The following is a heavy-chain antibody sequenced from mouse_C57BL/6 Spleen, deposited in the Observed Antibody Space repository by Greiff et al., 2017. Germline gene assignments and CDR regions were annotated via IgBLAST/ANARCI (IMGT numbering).Heavy chain of an antibody. CDR2: IYPGNSDT. V-gene: IGHV1-5*01. Sequence: EVQVVESGTVLARPGASVKMSCKTSGYTFTSYWMHWVKQRPGQGLEWIGAIYPGNSDTSYNQKFKGKAKLTAVTSASTAYMELSSLTNEDSAVYYCTRALYDGYPYYFDYWGQGTTLTVSS. J-gene: IGHJ2*01. CDR3: TRALYDGYPYYFDY. D-gene: IGHD2-3*01. CDR1: GYTFTSYW.